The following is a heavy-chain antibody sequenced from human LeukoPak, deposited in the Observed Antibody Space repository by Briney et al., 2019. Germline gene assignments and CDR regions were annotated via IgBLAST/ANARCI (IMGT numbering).Heavy chain of an antibody. CDR3: AKDWSA. CDR1: GFTLSSYT. V-gene: IGHV3-21*01. Sequence: GGSLRLSCAASGFTLSSYTMNWVRQAPGKGLDWVSSISSSSTYIYYADSLKGRFTISRDNAKKSLFLQMNSLRADDTAVYYCAKDWSAWGQGTMVTVSS. J-gene: IGHJ3*01. CDR2: ISSSSTYI.